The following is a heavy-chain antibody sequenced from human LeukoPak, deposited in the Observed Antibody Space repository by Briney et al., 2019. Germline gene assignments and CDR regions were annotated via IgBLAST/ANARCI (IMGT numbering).Heavy chain of an antibody. D-gene: IGHD3-3*01. CDR2: IRSSGGST. J-gene: IGHJ6*02. Sequence: PGGSLRLSCAASGFTFSSYAMSWVRQAPGKGLEWVSSIRSSGGSTFYADSVRGRFTISRDNSKNTLYLQMNSLRAEDTAVYYCARACPPGYDFWSGYYTGYYYGMDVWGQGTTVTVSS. CDR1: GFTFSSYA. CDR3: ARACPPGYDFWSGYYTGYYYGMDV. V-gene: IGHV3-23*01.